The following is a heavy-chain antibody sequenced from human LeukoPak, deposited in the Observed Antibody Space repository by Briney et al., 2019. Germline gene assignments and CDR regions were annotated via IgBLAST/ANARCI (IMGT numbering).Heavy chain of an antibody. CDR2: ISLRGLT. J-gene: IGHJ4*02. Sequence: PSGTLSLTCGVSGGSISGTNWWSWVRQPPGQGLEWIGEISLRGLTNYNPSLRSRLTMSLDESKNQVSLNLTSVTAADTAVYYCSRESGPFSPFGSWGQGTLVSVHS. CDR3: SRESGPFSPFGS. D-gene: IGHD1-26*01. V-gene: IGHV4-4*02. CDR1: GGSISGTNW.